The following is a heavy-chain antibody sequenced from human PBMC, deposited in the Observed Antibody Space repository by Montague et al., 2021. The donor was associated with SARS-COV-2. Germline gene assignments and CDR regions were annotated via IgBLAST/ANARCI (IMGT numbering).Heavy chain of an antibody. D-gene: IGHD6-13*01. V-gene: IGHV4-4*07. CDR2: IYSSGNA. Sequence: SETLSLTCTVSGGSLPYYYCHWLRQSAAKGLSLIGRIYSSGNANYSPTHKSRVTMSVDTSQNQFSLKLNSLTAADTAVYYCARGDHPQSGSWYFFDTWGQGALVTVSS. CDR1: GGSLPYYY. CDR3: ARGDHPQSGSWYFFDT. J-gene: IGHJ4*02.